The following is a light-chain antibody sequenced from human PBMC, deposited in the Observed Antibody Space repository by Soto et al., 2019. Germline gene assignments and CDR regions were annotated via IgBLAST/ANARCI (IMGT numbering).Light chain of an antibody. V-gene: IGLV2-14*01. J-gene: IGLJ2*01. CDR2: DVS. CDR3: SSYTSTSTVI. Sequence: QSALTQPASVSGSPGQSITMSCSGTSSDVGNYNYVSWYQQHTGKAPKLIIFDVSNQPSGISNRFSGSKSGNTASLTISGLQAEDEAEYYCSSYTSTSTVIFGGGTKVTVL. CDR1: SSDVGNYNY.